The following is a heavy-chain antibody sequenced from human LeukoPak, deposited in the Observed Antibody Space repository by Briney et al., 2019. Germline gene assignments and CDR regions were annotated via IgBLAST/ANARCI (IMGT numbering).Heavy chain of an antibody. CDR3: AKRYYYGSGSSDY. CDR2: ISSSSSYI. V-gene: IGHV3-21*04. D-gene: IGHD3-10*01. J-gene: IGHJ4*02. Sequence: GGSLRLSCAASGFTFSSYSLNWVRQAPGQGLEWVSSISSSSSYIYYADSVKGRFTISRDNSKSTLYLQMNSLTAEDTAVYYCAKRYYYGSGSSDYWGQGTLVTVSS. CDR1: GFTFSSYS.